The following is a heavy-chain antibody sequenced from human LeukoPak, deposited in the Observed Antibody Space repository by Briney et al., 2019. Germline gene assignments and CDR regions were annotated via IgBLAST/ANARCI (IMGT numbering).Heavy chain of an antibody. J-gene: IGHJ4*02. Sequence: GASVKVSCKASGYTFTSYAMHWVRQAPGQRLEWMGWINAGNGNTKYSQKFQGRVTITRDTSAGTAYMELSSLRSEDTAVYYCARGYSSSWATLDYWGQGTLVTVSS. D-gene: IGHD6-13*01. CDR3: ARGYSSSWATLDY. V-gene: IGHV1-3*01. CDR1: GYTFTSYA. CDR2: INAGNGNT.